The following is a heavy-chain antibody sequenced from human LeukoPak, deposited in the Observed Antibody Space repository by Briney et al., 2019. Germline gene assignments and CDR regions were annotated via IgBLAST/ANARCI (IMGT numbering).Heavy chain of an antibody. CDR1: GFTFSSNG. CDR3: AKDRPYISSWYGCSTP. J-gene: IGHJ5*02. Sequence: GGSLRLSCAASGFTFSSNGMTWVRRAPGKGLEWVSTISDSAGGAHYANSVKGRFTISRDSSGSTLYLQMHSLRPEDTAVYYCAKDRPYISSWYGCSTPWGQGTLVTVSS. D-gene: IGHD6-13*01. V-gene: IGHV3-23*01. CDR2: ISDSAGGA.